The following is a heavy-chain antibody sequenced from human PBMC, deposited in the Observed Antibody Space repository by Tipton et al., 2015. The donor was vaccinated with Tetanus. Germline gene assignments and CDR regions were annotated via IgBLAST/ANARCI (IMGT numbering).Heavy chain of an antibody. V-gene: IGHV4-31*03. CDR1: GGSISSGGYY. CDR3: ARDQARGARGWNYFDY. J-gene: IGHJ4*02. Sequence: TLSLTCTVSGGSISSGGYYWSWIRQRPGKGLEWIGDIYSSGSTYSNPSLKSRVTISVDTSKNQFSLRLDSVTAADTAVYYCARDQARGARGWNYFDYWGLGTLVTVSS. D-gene: IGHD1-26*01. CDR2: IYSSGST.